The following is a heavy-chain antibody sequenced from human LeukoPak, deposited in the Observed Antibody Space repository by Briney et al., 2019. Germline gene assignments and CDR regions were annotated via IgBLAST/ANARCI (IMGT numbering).Heavy chain of an antibody. Sequence: GESLKISCKTSGYSFTSYWIHWVRQAPGQGLEWMGWINPNSGDTKYAQKFLGWVTMTRDTSISTAYMELSRLTSDDTAVYYCASVIAAVGTRNWYFDLWGRGTLVTVSS. CDR2: INPNSGDT. CDR1: GYSFTSYW. D-gene: IGHD6-13*01. J-gene: IGHJ2*01. CDR3: ASVIAAVGTRNWYFDL. V-gene: IGHV1-2*04.